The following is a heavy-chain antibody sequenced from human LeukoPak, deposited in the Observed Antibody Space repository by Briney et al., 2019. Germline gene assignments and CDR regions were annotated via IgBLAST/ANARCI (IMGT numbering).Heavy chain of an antibody. D-gene: IGHD2-2*01. Sequence: GGSLRLSCAASGFTFSSYWMSWVRQAPGKGLEWVANIKQGGSEKYYVDSVKGRFTISRDNAKNSLYLQMNSLRAEDTAVYYCARDGLGYCSSTSCPFDYWGQGTLVTVSS. J-gene: IGHJ4*02. CDR1: GFTFSSYW. CDR3: ARDGLGYCSSTSCPFDY. V-gene: IGHV3-7*01. CDR2: IKQGGSEK.